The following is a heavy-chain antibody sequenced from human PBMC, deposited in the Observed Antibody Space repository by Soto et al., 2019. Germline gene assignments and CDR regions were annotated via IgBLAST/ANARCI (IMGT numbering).Heavy chain of an antibody. J-gene: IGHJ4*02. D-gene: IGHD5-12*01. CDR2: IYYSGST. V-gene: IGHV4-61*01. CDR3: ARWLPADPFIYFDY. Sequence: LSLTCTVSGGSVSSGSYYWSWIRQPPGKGLEWIGYIYYSGSTNYNPSLKSRVTISVDTSKNQFSLKLSSVTAADTAVYYCARWLPADPFIYFDYWGQGTLVTVSS. CDR1: GGSVSSGSYY.